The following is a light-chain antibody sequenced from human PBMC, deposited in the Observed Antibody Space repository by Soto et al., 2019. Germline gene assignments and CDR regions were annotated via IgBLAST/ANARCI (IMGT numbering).Light chain of an antibody. V-gene: IGLV2-14*01. Sequence: QSALTQPASVSGSPGQSITISCTGTSSDVGDYNYVSWYQQYPGKAPKLMIYEVSNRPSGVSNRFSGSKSGNTASLTISGLQAEDEADYCCSSDTSTTLFGTGTKLTVL. CDR1: SSDVGDYNY. CDR3: SSDTSTTL. J-gene: IGLJ1*01. CDR2: EVS.